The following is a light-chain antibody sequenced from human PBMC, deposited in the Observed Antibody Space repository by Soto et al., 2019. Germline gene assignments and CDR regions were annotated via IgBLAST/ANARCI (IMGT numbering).Light chain of an antibody. J-gene: IGKJ1*01. CDR3: QQYGSSRT. CDR2: DAS. CDR1: QSVSSNY. V-gene: IGKV3D-20*01. Sequence: EIVLTQSPGTLSLSPGERAALSCRASQSVSSNYLAWYQQTPGLAPRLLIYDASNRATGIPDRFSGSGSGTDFTLTISRLEPEDSAVYYCQQYGSSRTFGQGTKVDIK.